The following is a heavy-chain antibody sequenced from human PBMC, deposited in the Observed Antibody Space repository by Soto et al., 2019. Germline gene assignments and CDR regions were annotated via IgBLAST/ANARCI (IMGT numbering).Heavy chain of an antibody. CDR3: ARDRDYVWGSYRHTSDY. J-gene: IGHJ4*02. CDR1: GYSFTSYG. CDR2: ISAYNGDT. D-gene: IGHD3-16*02. V-gene: IGHV1-18*01. Sequence: QVQLVQSGAEVKKPGASVKVSCKASGYSFTSYGITWVRQAPGQGLEWMGWISAYNGDTNYAQKFQGRIIMTTDASTRTAYMDLRSLGFDDTALYYCARDRDYVWGSYRHTSDYWGQGTLLTVSS.